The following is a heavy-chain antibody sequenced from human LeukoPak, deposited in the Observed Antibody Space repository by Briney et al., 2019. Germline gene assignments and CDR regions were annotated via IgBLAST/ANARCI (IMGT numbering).Heavy chain of an antibody. CDR1: GFTFDDYA. V-gene: IGHV3-9*03. Sequence: AGGSLRLSCAASGFTFDDYAMHWVRQAPGKGLEWVSGISWNSGSIGYADSVKGRFTISRDNAKNSLYLQMNSLRAEDMALYYCAKDIRAYYYYYYMDVWGKGTTVTVSS. CDR3: AKDIRAYYYYYYMDV. J-gene: IGHJ6*03. D-gene: IGHD4-17*01. CDR2: ISWNSGSI.